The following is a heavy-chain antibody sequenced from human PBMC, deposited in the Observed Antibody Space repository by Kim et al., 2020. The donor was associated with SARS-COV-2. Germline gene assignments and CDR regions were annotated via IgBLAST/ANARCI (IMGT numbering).Heavy chain of an antibody. J-gene: IGHJ4*02. V-gene: IGHV4-30-4*01. Sequence: SETLSLTCTVSGGSISSCDYYWSCHRQPPGQDLEWDGYIYYSGSTYYNPYLKSRVTISVDTSKNPFSLKLSSVTAADTAVYYCARARATSITIFGVVIVHNFDYWGQGTLVTVSS. D-gene: IGHD3-3*01. CDR3: ARARATSITIFGVVIVHNFDY. CDR1: GGSISSCDYY. CDR2: IYYSGST.